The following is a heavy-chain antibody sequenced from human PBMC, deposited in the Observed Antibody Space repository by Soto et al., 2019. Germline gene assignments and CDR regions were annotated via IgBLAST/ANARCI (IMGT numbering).Heavy chain of an antibody. D-gene: IGHD1-20*01. CDR3: VRETRGISGTWYEH. J-gene: IGHJ5*02. V-gene: IGHV3-74*01. CDR2: INHDGSKT. CDR1: PLSCRSYV. Sequence: GGSKIVSWAASPLSCRSYVMPWVSTDQGKGPAWVSRINHDGSKTEYADSVKGRFTISRDNTNNTLYLQMNSLRVEDTARDDCVRETRGISGTWYEHRGQRLLV.